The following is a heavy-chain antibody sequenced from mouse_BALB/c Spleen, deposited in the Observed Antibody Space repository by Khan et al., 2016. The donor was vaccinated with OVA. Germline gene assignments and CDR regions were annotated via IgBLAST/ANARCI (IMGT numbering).Heavy chain of an antibody. V-gene: IGHV3-2*02. D-gene: IGHD1-2*01. CDR2: ISYSGST. Sequence: VQLKESGPGLVKPSQSLSLTCTVTGYSITSGYGWNWIRQFPGNKLEWMGYISYSGSTNYNPYLKSRISITRDTSKNQFFLQLNSVTTEDTATYDCARTARIKYWGQGTTLTVSS. J-gene: IGHJ2*01. CDR3: ARTARIKY. CDR1: GYSITSGYG.